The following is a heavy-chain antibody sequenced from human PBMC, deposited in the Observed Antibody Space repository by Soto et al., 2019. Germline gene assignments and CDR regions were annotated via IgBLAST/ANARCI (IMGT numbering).Heavy chain of an antibody. V-gene: IGHV3-30*18. CDR2: ISYDGSNK. CDR1: GFSFSTHG. Sequence: QVQLVESGGGVIQPERSLRLSCAASGFSFSTHGMHWVRQAPGKGLEWVAGISYDGSNKYYVDSVKGRFTISRDNSRNTLYLQMNSLRTEDTAVYYCANGARRELPNFYYWGQGTLVTISP. J-gene: IGHJ4*02. CDR3: ANGARRELPNFYY. D-gene: IGHD1-26*01.